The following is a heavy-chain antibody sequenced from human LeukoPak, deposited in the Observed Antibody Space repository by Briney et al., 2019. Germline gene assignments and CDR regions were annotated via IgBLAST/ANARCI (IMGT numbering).Heavy chain of an antibody. J-gene: IGHJ3*02. V-gene: IGHV1-2*02. D-gene: IGHD2-2*02. CDR1: GYTFTGYY. CDR3: AIEFATVVVSAVISAFDI. CDR2: INPSSGGT. Sequence: ASVKVSCKASGYTFTGYYMHWVRQAPGQGLEWMGWINPSSGGTNYAQKFQGRVTMTRDTSISTAYMELSRLRSDDTAVYYCAIEFATVVVSAVISAFDIWGQGTMVTVSS.